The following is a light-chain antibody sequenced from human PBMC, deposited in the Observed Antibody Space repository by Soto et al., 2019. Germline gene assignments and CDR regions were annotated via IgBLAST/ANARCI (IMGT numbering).Light chain of an antibody. CDR1: QSITIY. J-gene: IGKJ1*01. CDR3: LQHNSYPWT. CDR2: AAS. Sequence: DIQMTQSPSSLSASVGDRVTITCRASQSITIYLNWYQQQPGKAPKRLIYAASSLQSGVPSRFSGSGSGTEFTLRISSLQPEDFATYYCLQHNSYPWTFGEGTKVEIK. V-gene: IGKV1-17*01.